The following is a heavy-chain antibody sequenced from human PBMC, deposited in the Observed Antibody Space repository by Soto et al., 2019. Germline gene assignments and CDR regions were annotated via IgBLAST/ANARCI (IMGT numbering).Heavy chain of an antibody. J-gene: IGHJ4*02. CDR2: IYYSGST. V-gene: IGHV4-61*01. D-gene: IGHD1-26*01. CDR1: GGCVSSGSYY. CDR3: ARARRVGATYYFDY. Sequence: EPLSLSCTDSGGCVSSGSYYWSWIRQPPGKGLEWIGYIYYSGSTNYNPSLKSRVTISVDTSKNQFSLKLSSVTAADTAVYYCARARRVGATYYFDYWGQGTLVTVSS.